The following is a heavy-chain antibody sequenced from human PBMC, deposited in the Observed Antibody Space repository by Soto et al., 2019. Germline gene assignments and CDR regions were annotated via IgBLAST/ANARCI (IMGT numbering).Heavy chain of an antibody. CDR2: INAGNGNT. D-gene: IGHD4-4*01. Sequence: ASVKVSCKASEYTYTADAVRWVRQAPGQSLEWMGWINAGNGNTKYSQKFQGRVTITRDTSASTAYMELSSLRSEDTAVYYCARELQGLYYFDYWGLGTLVTVSS. J-gene: IGHJ4*02. CDR1: EYTYTADA. CDR3: ARELQGLYYFDY. V-gene: IGHV1-3*01.